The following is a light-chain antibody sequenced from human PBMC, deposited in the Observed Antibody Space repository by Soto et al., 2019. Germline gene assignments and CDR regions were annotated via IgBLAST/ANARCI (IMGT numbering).Light chain of an antibody. CDR3: QQYGSSPPLT. J-gene: IGKJ4*01. CDR1: QSVGSNS. Sequence: EFVLTQSPGTLSLSPGERATLSCRASQSVGSNSLAWYQQKPGQAPRILIYGASTRATGSPDRFRGSGSGTDFTLTISRLEPEDLAVYYCQQYGSSPPLTFGGGTKVEIK. CDR2: GAS. V-gene: IGKV3-20*01.